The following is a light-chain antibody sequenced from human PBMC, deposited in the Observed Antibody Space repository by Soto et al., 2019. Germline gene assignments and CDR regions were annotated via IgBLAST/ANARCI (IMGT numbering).Light chain of an antibody. V-gene: IGLV1-44*01. J-gene: IGLJ1*01. CDR2: SNN. Sequence: QSVLTQPASLSGTPGQRVTISCSGSSSNIGSNTVNWYQQLPGTAPKLLIYSNNRRPSGVPDRFSGSKSGTSASLAISGLQSEDEADYYCAAWDDSLNGFYVFGTGTKVTVL. CDR3: AAWDDSLNGFYV. CDR1: SSNIGSNT.